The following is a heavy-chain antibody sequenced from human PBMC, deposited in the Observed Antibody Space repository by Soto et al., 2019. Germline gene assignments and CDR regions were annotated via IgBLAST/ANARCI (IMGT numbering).Heavy chain of an antibody. V-gene: IGHV1-69*13. D-gene: IGHD2-2*01. J-gene: IGHJ3*02. CDR3: ARMQYCISTSCPGPDAFDI. Sequence: ASVKVSCKASGGTFSSYAISWVRQAPGQGLEWMGGIIPIFGTANYAQKFQGRVTITADESTSTAYMELSSLRSEDTAVYYCARMQYCISTSCPGPDAFDIWGQGTMVTVSS. CDR1: GGTFSSYA. CDR2: IIPIFGTA.